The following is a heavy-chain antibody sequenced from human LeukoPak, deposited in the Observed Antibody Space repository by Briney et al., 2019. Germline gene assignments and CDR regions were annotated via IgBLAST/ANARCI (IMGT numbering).Heavy chain of an antibody. J-gene: IGHJ5*02. Sequence: PSETLSLTCTVSGGSISSYYWSWIRQPPGKGLEWIGEINHSGSTNYNPSLKSRVTISVDTSKNQFSLKLSSVTAADTAVYHCARASFAVTLGYCSSTSCPTRYNWFDPWGQGTLVTVSS. D-gene: IGHD2-2*01. CDR2: INHSGST. CDR3: ARASFAVTLGYCSSTSCPTRYNWFDP. CDR1: GGSISSYY. V-gene: IGHV4-34*01.